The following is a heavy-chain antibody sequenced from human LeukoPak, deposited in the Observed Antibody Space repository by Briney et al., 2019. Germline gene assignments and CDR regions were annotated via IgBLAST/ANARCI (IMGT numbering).Heavy chain of an antibody. CDR2: ITGDGTTT. CDR1: GFTFTNYW. Sequence: GGSLRLSCAASGFTFTNYWMHWVRQAPGKGLVWVSAITGDGTTTYYADSVKGRFTISRDNSKNMLYLQMSSLRAEDTAVYYCAKMNGYFEYWGQGALVPVSS. V-gene: IGHV3-23*01. J-gene: IGHJ4*02. CDR3: AKMNGYFEY. D-gene: IGHD1-1*01.